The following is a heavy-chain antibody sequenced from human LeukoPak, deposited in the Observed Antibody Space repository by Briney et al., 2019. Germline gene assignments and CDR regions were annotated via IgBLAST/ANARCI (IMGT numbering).Heavy chain of an antibody. J-gene: IGHJ4*02. D-gene: IGHD6-6*01. CDR1: GFSFSGHW. CDR3: ARGPNSNWSGLDF. CDR2: ISPTGSTT. V-gene: IGHV3-74*01. Sequence: GVSLRLSCTASGFSFSGHWMHWARQLPGKGLVWVSRISPTGSTTSYADSVKGRFTVSRDNAKNTLYLQVNNLRAEDTAVYYCARGPNSNWSGLDFWGQGTLLTVSS.